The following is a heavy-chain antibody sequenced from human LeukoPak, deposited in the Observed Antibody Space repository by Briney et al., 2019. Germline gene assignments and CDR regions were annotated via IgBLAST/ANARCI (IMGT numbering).Heavy chain of an antibody. V-gene: IGHV4-34*01. Sequence: SETLSLTCAVYGGSFSGYYWSWIRQPPGKGLEWIGEINHSGSTNYNPSLKSRVTISVDTSKNQFSLKLSSVTAADTAVYYCARGGVAFAGPHDAFDIWGQGTMVTVSS. D-gene: IGHD2-21*01. J-gene: IGHJ3*02. CDR1: GGSFSGYY. CDR2: INHSGST. CDR3: ARGGVAFAGPHDAFDI.